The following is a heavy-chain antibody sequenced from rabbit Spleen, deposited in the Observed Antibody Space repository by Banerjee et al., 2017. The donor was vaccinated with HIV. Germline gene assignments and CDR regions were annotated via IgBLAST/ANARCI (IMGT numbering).Heavy chain of an antibody. V-gene: IGHV1S45*01. CDR3: ARDFPYRNNDPNNDL. D-gene: IGHD1-1*01. CDR2: IDTGSSGAP. Sequence: QEQLVESGGGLVQPEGSLTLTCTASGVSFSSNYYMCWVRQAPGKGLEWIACIDTGSSGAPYYASWAKGRFTISKTSSTTVTLQMTSLTAADTATYFCARDFPYRNNDPNNDLWGPGTLVTVS. J-gene: IGHJ4*01. CDR1: GVSFSSNYY.